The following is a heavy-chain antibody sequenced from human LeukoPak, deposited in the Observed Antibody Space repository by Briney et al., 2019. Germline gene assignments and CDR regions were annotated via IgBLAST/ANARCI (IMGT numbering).Heavy chain of an antibody. D-gene: IGHD3-10*01. Sequence: SSETLSLTCTVSGGSISTGSYYGGWIRQPPGKGLEWIGSIYYSGSTFYNPSLKSRVTISVDTSKNQCSLKLSSVTAADTAVYYCATLLWFGDLPEYFQHWGQGTLVTVSS. J-gene: IGHJ1*01. CDR2: IYYSGST. CDR3: ATLLWFGDLPEYFQH. CDR1: GGSISTGSYY. V-gene: IGHV4-39*01.